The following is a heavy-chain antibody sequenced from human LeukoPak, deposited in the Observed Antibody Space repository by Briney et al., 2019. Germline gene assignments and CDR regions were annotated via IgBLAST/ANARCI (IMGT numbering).Heavy chain of an antibody. CDR3: AKDLIGWNNWFDP. CDR1: GFTFNDYY. CDR2: ISSSGTTI. Sequence: GGSLRLSCAASGFTFNDYYMTWIRQAPGKGLEWVSYISSSGTTIYYADSVKGRFTISRDNAKNSLYLQMNSLRAEDTAVYYCAKDLIGWNNWFDPWGQGTLVTVSS. D-gene: IGHD6-19*01. V-gene: IGHV3-11*04. J-gene: IGHJ5*02.